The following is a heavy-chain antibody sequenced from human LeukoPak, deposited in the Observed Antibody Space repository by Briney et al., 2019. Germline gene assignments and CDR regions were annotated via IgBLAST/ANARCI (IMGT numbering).Heavy chain of an antibody. J-gene: IGHJ2*01. D-gene: IGHD2-2*01. CDR2: IYTSGST. CDR1: GGSISSYY. CDR3: ARVSQSRGYCSSTSCYFWYFDL. Sequence: TSETLSLTCTVSGGSISSYYWSWIRQPAGKGLEWIGRIYTSGSTNYNPSLKSRVTMSVDTSKNQFSLKLSSVTAADTAVYYCARVSQSRGYCSSTSCYFWYFDLWGRGTLVTVSS. V-gene: IGHV4-4*07.